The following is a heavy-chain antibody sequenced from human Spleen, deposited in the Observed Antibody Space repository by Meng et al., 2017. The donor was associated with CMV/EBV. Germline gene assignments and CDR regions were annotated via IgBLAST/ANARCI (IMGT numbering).Heavy chain of an antibody. J-gene: IGHJ4*02. CDR2: IKQDGSEK. CDR1: GFTFSSYW. V-gene: IGHV3-7*01. D-gene: IGHD6-13*01. Sequence: GESLKISCAASGFTFSSYWLSWVRQAPGKGLQWVANIKQDGSEKNYVDSVKGRFTISRDNVKSSLYLQMNSLRAEDTAVYYCSYSSLGYWGQGTLVTVSS. CDR3: SYSSLGY.